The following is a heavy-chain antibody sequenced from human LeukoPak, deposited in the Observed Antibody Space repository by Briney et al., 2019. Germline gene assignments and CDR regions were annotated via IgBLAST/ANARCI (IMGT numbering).Heavy chain of an antibody. J-gene: IGHJ3*02. D-gene: IGHD3-3*01. CDR1: GGSFSGYY. CDR2: INHSGST. CDR3: ARHGAHDYAFDI. Sequence: PSETLSLTCAVYGGSFSGYYWSWIRQPPGKGLEWIGEINHSGSTNYNPSLKSRVTISVDTSKNQFSLKLSSVTAADTAVYYCARHGAHDYAFDIWGQGTMVTVSS. V-gene: IGHV4-34*01.